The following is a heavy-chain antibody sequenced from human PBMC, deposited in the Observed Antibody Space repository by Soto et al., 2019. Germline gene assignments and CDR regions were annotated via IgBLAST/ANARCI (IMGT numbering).Heavy chain of an antibody. D-gene: IGHD3-3*01. Sequence: GGFLRHFCAASGVTLRSFGISWVPQAPGKGLEWVSAISGSGGSTYYADSVKGRFTISRDNSKNTLYLQMNSLRAEDTAVYYCAKYSYDFWSQFDYWGQGTLVTVSS. J-gene: IGHJ4*02. CDR1: GVTLRSFG. V-gene: IGHV3-23*01. CDR2: ISGSGGST. CDR3: AKYSYDFWSQFDY.